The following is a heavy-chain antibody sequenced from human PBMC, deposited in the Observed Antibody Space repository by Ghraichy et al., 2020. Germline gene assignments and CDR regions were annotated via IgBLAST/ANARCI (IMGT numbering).Heavy chain of an antibody. CDR2: IYYSGST. V-gene: IGHV4-59*01. D-gene: IGHD1-7*01. CDR1: GGSISSYY. Sequence: SETLSLTCTVSGGSISSYYWSWIRQPPGKGLEWIGYIYYSGSTNYNPSIKSRVTISVDTSKNQFSLKLSSVTAADTAVYYCARYNWNYINWFDPWGQGTLVTVSS. J-gene: IGHJ5*02. CDR3: ARYNWNYINWFDP.